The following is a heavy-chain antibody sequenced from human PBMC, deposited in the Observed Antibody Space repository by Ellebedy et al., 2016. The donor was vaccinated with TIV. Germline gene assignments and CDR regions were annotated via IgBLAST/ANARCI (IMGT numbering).Heavy chain of an antibody. CDR2: ISYDGSNK. D-gene: IGHD2-8*01. Sequence: GGSLRLXXAASGFTFSSYGMHWVRQAPGKGLEWVAVISYDGSNKYYADSVKGRFTISRDNSKNTLYLRMNSLRAEDTAVYYCAKGVGGLMNYGMDVWGQGTTVTVSS. CDR3: AKGVGGLMNYGMDV. J-gene: IGHJ6*02. V-gene: IGHV3-30*18. CDR1: GFTFSSYG.